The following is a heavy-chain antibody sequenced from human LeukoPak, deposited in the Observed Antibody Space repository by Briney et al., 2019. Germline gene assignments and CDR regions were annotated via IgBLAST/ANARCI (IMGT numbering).Heavy chain of an antibody. CDR1: AYTFTGYY. D-gene: IGHD5-12*01. CDR2: INPNSGGT. V-gene: IGHV1-2*02. J-gene: IGHJ4*02. CDR3: ARVEGDSGYELIDY. Sequence: ASVTVSCTASAYTFTGYYMHWVRQAPGQGLEWMGWINPNSGGTNYAQKFQGRVTMTRDTSIGTAYMELYSLRSDDTAVYYCARVEGDSGYELIDYWGQGTLVTVSS.